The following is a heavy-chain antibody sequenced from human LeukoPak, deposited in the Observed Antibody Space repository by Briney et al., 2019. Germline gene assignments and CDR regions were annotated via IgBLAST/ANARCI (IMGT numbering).Heavy chain of an antibody. CDR1: GGSISSYY. CDR2: IYYSGST. CDR3: ARSYSSGWSNWFDP. D-gene: IGHD6-19*01. J-gene: IGHJ5*02. Sequence: SETLSLTCTVSGGSISSYYWSWIRQPPGKGLEWIGYIYYSGSTNYNPSLKSRVTISVDTSKYQFSLKLSSVTAADTAVYYCARSYSSGWSNWFDPWGQGTLVTVSS. V-gene: IGHV4-59*01.